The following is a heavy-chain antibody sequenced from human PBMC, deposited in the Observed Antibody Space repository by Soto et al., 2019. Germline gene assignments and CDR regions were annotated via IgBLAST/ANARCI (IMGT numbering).Heavy chain of an antibody. V-gene: IGHV3-23*01. CDR3: AKGSKYYGSGSYTEFDY. Sequence: GGSLRLSCAASGFTFSSYAMSWVRQAPGKGLEWVSAISGSGGSTYYADSVKGRFTISRDNSKNTLYLQMNSLRAEDTAVYYCAKGSKYYGSGSYTEFDYWGQGTLVTVSS. CDR2: ISGSGGST. CDR1: GFTFSSYA. D-gene: IGHD3-10*01. J-gene: IGHJ4*02.